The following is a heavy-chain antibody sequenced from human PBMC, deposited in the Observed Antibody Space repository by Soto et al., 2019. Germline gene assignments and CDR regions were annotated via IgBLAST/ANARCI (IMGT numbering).Heavy chain of an antibody. V-gene: IGHV1-2*02. D-gene: IGHD2-2*01. J-gene: IGHJ4*02. CDR1: GYTFTGFH. CDR3: AKGGQLLSEGGGY. Sequence: ASVKVSCKASGYTFTGFHIHWVRQAPGQGLEWMGWINPNGGGTNFAQKFQGRVTMTSDTTSSTTYMELSGLKSDDTALYYCAKGGQLLSEGGGYWGQGTLVTVSS. CDR2: INPNGGGT.